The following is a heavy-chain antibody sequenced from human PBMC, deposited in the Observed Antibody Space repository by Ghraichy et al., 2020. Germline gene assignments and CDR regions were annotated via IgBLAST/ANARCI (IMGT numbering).Heavy chain of an antibody. D-gene: IGHD3-9*01. CDR2: LYYSGST. CDR1: GGSISRSSYY. CDR3: ARLSQDILTGYPYYYYYYMDV. J-gene: IGHJ6*03. Sequence: SETLSLTCTVSGGSISRSSYYWGWIRQPPGKGLEWIGNLYYSGSTYYNPSLKSRVTISVDTSKNQFSLKLSSVTAADTAVYYCARLSQDILTGYPYYYYYYMDVWGKGTTVAVSS. V-gene: IGHV4-39*01.